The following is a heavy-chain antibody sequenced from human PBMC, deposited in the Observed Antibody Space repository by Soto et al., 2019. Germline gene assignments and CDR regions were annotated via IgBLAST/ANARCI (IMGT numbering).Heavy chain of an antibody. CDR1: GFTFSHYA. V-gene: IGHV3-30*18. D-gene: IGHD6-13*01. J-gene: IGHJ4*02. CDR2: MSDDGSNE. Sequence: QVQLVESGGGVVQPGRSLRLSCAASGFTFSHYAMHWVRQAPGKGLEWVALMSDDGSNEYYADTVKGRFTISRYNSKNPLYLQMNSLRAEDTAVYYCAKDGSHNFDYWGQGTLVTVSS. CDR3: AKDGSHNFDY.